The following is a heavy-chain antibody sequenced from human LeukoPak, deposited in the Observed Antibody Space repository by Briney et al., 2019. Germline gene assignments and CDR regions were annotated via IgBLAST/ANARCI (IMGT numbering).Heavy chain of an antibody. CDR2: ISSGGDYI. D-gene: IGHD1-26*01. J-gene: IGHJ4*02. CDR3: AREGGSYQFDY. CDR1: GFTFNSYN. Sequence: GGSLRLSCAASGFTFNSYNMNWVRQAPGKGLEWVSFISSGGDYIYYADSVKGRFTISRDNGKNSVYLHMSSLRAEDTAVYYCAREGGSYQFDYWGQGTLVTVSS. V-gene: IGHV3-21*01.